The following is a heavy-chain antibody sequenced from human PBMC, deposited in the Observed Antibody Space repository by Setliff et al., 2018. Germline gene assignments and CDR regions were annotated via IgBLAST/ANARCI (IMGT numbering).Heavy chain of an antibody. J-gene: IGHJ4*02. D-gene: IGHD2-8*01. CDR2: IGVYSGNT. CDR3: LRLVRYCSRTSCQRTSGDEV. Sequence: ASVKVSCKASGYTFTESIVSWVRQAPGQGLEWLGWIGVYSGNTYTAQRFQGRVTMTTDTSTNMAYLELRGLRSNDTAVYYCLRLVRYCSRTSCQRTSGDEVWGQGTLVTVS. CDR1: GYTFTESI. V-gene: IGHV1-18*01.